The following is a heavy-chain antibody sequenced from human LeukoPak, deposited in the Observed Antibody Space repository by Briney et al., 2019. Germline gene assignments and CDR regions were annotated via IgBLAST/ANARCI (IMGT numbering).Heavy chain of an antibody. CDR3: ARGNTEFSSSRNWFNP. V-gene: IGHV4-59*01. Sequence: PSEILSLTCTVSAGSISSYFWSWIRQPPGKRLEWIGYIHYSGRTDYNPSLKSRVTMSLDTSKNNFSLTLTSATAADTAVYYCARGNTEFSSSRNWFNPWGRGSRVTVSS. J-gene: IGHJ5*02. CDR2: IHYSGRT. D-gene: IGHD6-13*01. CDR1: AGSISSYF.